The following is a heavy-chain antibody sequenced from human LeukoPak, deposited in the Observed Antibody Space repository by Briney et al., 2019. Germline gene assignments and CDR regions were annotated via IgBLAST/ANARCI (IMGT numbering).Heavy chain of an antibody. CDR3: ARVTTVTTFLPHH. CDR2: INPNSGGT. Sequence: ASVKVSCKASGYTFTGYYMNWVRQAPGQGLEWMGWINPNSGGTNYAQKFQGRVTMTRDTSISTAYMELSRLRSDDTAVYYCARVTTVTTFLPHHWGQGTLVTVSS. CDR1: GYTFTGYY. J-gene: IGHJ4*02. V-gene: IGHV1-2*02. D-gene: IGHD4-17*01.